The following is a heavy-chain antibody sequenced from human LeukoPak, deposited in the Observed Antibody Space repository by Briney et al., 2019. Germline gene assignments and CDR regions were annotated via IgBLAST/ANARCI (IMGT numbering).Heavy chain of an antibody. D-gene: IGHD3-22*01. V-gene: IGHV4-39*01. CDR1: GGSISSSSYY. CDR3: ASQLQNYDRFRDYYYMDV. J-gene: IGHJ6*03. Sequence: PSETLSLTCTVSGGSISSSSYYWGWIRQPPGKGLEWIGSIYCSGSTYYNPSLKSRVTISVDTSKNQFSLKLSSVTAADTAVYYCASQLQNYDRFRDYYYMDVWGKGTTVTISS. CDR2: IYCSGST.